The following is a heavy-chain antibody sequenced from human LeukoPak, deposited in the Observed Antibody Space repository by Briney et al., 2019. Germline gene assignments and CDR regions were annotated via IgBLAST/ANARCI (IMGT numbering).Heavy chain of an antibody. CDR2: ISSSSSYI. CDR3: ASGIQLWLSDY. V-gene: IGHV3-21*01. Sequence: GGSLRLSCAASGFTFSSYRMNWVRQAPGKGLEWVSSISSSSSYIYYADSVKGRFTISRDNAKNSLYLQMNSLRAEDTAVYYCASGIQLWLSDYWGQGTLVTVSS. J-gene: IGHJ4*02. D-gene: IGHD5-18*01. CDR1: GFTFSSYR.